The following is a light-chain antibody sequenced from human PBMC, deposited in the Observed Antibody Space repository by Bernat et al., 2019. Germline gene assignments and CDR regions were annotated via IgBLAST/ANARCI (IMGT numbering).Light chain of an antibody. V-gene: IGKV5-2*01. CDR1: RDIDDD. J-gene: IGKJ1*01. Sequence: ETTLTQSPAFMSAAPGDKVTISCKASRDIDDDVNWYQQKAGEAPVFIIQDATTLAPGVPPRFSGSGYGTHFTLTISNIESEDAAFYFCLQHDNNPLTFGQGTKVEIK. CDR3: LQHDNNPLT. CDR2: DAT.